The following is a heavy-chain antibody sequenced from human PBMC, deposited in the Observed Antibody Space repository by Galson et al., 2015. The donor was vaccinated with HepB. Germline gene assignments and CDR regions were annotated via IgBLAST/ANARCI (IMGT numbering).Heavy chain of an antibody. D-gene: IGHD5-12*01. CDR2: IVVGSGNT. Sequence: SVKVSCKASGFTFTSSAVQWVRQARGQRLEWIGWIVVGSGNTNYAQKFQERVTITRDMSTSTAYMELSSLRSEDTAVYYCTRPPYSGQNDWYFDLWGRGTLVTVSS. CDR3: TRPPYSGQNDWYFDL. J-gene: IGHJ2*01. V-gene: IGHV1-58*01. CDR1: GFTFTSSA.